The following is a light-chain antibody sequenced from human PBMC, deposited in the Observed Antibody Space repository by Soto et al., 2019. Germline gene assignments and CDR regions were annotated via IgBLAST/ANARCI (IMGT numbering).Light chain of an antibody. CDR3: QTYNSVPLT. CDR1: QGISNY. Sequence: DIRMTQSPSSLSASVGDRVTITRRARQGISNYLAWYQQKPGKVPTLLIYASSTLQSGVPSRFSGSGSWTDFTLTISSLQPEDVATYYCQTYNSVPLTFGGGTKVEIK. V-gene: IGKV1-27*01. J-gene: IGKJ4*01. CDR2: ASS.